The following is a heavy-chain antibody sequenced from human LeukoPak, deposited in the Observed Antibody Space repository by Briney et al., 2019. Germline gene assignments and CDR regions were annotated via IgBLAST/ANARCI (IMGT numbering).Heavy chain of an antibody. Sequence: ASVKVSCKASGYTFTGYYMHWVRQAPGQGLEWMGWINPNSGGTNYAQKFQGRVTMTRDTSISTAYMELSRLRSDDTAVYYCAGTTVTTSPDFDYWGRGTLVTVSS. D-gene: IGHD4-11*01. CDR2: INPNSGGT. J-gene: IGHJ4*02. CDR3: AGTTVTTSPDFDY. CDR1: GYTFTGYY. V-gene: IGHV1-2*02.